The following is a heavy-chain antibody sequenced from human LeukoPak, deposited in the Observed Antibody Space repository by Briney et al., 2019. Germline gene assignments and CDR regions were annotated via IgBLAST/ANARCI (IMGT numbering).Heavy chain of an antibody. V-gene: IGHV3-23*01. CDR3: AKDKRGSGYYLFDY. Sequence: GGSLRLSCAASGFTFSSYAMSWVRKAPGKGLEWVSAISGSGGSTYYADSVKGRFTISRDNSKNTLYLQMNSLRAEDTAVYYCAKDKRGSGYYLFDYWGQGTLVTVSS. CDR1: GFTFSSYA. J-gene: IGHJ4*02. CDR2: ISGSGGST. D-gene: IGHD3-22*01.